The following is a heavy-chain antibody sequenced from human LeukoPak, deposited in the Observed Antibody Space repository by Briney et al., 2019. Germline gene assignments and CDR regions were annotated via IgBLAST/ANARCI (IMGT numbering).Heavy chain of an antibody. Sequence: GGCLRLSCAASGFTFSSYAMHWVRQAPGKGLEWMAVISYDGSNKYYADSVKGRITISRDDSKNTLYLQMNSLRAEDTAVYYCARGVDYYDSSGTIDYWGQGTLVTVSS. J-gene: IGHJ4*02. CDR1: GFTFSSYA. CDR3: ARGVDYYDSSGTIDY. CDR2: ISYDGSNK. V-gene: IGHV3-30*04. D-gene: IGHD3-22*01.